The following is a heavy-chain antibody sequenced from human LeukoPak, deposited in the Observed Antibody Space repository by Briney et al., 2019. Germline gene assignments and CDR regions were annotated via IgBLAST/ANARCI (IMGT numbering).Heavy chain of an antibody. CDR2: TYYRSNQWNS. V-gene: IGHV6-1*01. D-gene: IGHD3-10*01. CDR1: VESVPSDSAV. Sequence: SHTLLLPYLLCVESVPSDSAVWIWIGQPPSRALEWLGRTYYRSNQWNSHHQESVKSRLTINPDTSRNQFALQLHSVTPGDMVVYYFARDGSASFYTLWGKETLVTVS. J-gene: IGHJ4*02. CDR3: ARDGSASFYTL.